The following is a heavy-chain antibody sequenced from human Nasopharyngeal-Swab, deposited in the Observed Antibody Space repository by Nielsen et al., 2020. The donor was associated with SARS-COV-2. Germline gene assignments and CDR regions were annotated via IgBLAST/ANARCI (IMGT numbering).Heavy chain of an antibody. CDR3: AREYYYDSSGYRHYYYGMDV. CDR2: IIPIFGTA. Sequence: SVKVSCKASGGTFSSYAISWVRQAPGQGLEWMGRIIPIFGTANYAQKFQGRVTITADESTSTAYMELSSLRSEDTAVYYCAREYYYDSSGYRHYYYGMDVWGQGTTVTVSS. CDR1: GGTFSSYA. V-gene: IGHV1-69*13. D-gene: IGHD3-22*01. J-gene: IGHJ6*02.